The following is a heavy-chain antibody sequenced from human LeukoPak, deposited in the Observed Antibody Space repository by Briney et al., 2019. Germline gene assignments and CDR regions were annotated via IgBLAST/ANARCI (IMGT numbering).Heavy chain of an antibody. CDR2: IYTSGST. J-gene: IGHJ4*02. V-gene: IGHV4-59*10. Sequence: SSETLSLTCAVYGGSFSGYYWSWIRQPAGKGLEWIGRIYTSGSTNYNPSLKSRVTMSVDTSKNQFSLKLSSVTAADTAVYYCARGALDYDFWSGYSYYFDYWGQGTLVTVSS. CDR3: ARGALDYDFWSGYSYYFDY. CDR1: GGSFSGYY. D-gene: IGHD3-3*01.